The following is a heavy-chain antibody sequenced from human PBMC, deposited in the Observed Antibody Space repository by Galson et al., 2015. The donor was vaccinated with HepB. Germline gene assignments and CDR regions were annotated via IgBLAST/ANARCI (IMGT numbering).Heavy chain of an antibody. CDR3: ARVRQLGQGFHF. D-gene: IGHD3-10*01. CDR2: TYYRSKFYN. V-gene: IGHV6-1*01. J-gene: IGHJ4*02. CDR1: GDSVPNNGVA. Sequence: CAISGDSVPNNGVAWNWIRQSPSRGLEWLGRTYYRSKFYNDYAESVKSRITINPDTSRNQVSLQLYSVTPEDTAVYYCARVRQLGQGFHFWGQGTLVTVSS.